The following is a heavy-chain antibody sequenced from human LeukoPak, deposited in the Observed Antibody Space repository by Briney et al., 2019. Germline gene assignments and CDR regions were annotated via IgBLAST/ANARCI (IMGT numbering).Heavy chain of an antibody. V-gene: IGHV3-53*04. CDR3: ARVESGYGYFDY. D-gene: IGHD5-12*01. CDR2: IYSGGST. CDR1: GFTFSSYA. J-gene: IGHJ4*02. Sequence: GGSLRLSCAASGFTFSSYAMSWVRQAPGKGLEWVSVIYSGGSTYFADSVKGRFTISRHNSKNTLYLQMNSLRAEDTAVYYCARVESGYGYFDYWGQGTLVTVSS.